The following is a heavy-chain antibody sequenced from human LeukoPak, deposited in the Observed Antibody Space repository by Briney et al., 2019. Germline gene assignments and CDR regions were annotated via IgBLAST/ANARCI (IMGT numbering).Heavy chain of an antibody. CDR3: AREGFDP. CDR1: GFTFSSYA. Sequence: GRSLRLSCAASGFTFSSYAMHWVRQAPGKGLEWVAVISYDGSNKYYADSVKGRFTISRDNSKNTLFLQMNSLRAEDTAVYYCAREGFDPRGQGTVVTVSS. J-gene: IGHJ5*02. V-gene: IGHV3-30-3*01. CDR2: ISYDGSNK.